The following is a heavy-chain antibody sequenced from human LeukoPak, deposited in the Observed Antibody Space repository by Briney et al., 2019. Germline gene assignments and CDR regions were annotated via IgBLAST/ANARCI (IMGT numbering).Heavy chain of an antibody. V-gene: IGHV1-18*01. CDR2: ISAYNGNT. D-gene: IGHD5-12*01. Sequence: GASVKVSCKASGYTFTSYGISWVRQAPGQGLEWMGWISAYNGNTNYAQKLQGRVTMTTDTSTSTAYMELRSLRSDDTAVYYCAXDLGALIVATIGLFDYWGQGTLVTVSS. CDR3: AXDLGALIVATIGLFDY. J-gene: IGHJ4*02. CDR1: GYTFTSYG.